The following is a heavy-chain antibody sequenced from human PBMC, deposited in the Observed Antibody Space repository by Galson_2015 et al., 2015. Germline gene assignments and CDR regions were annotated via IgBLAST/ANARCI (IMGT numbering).Heavy chain of an antibody. Sequence: PALVKPTQPLTLTCTFSGFSLSTSGVGVGWIRQPPGKALEWLALIYWDDDKRYSPSLKSRLTITKDTSKNQVVLTMTNMDPVDTATYYCARFPHRSGWYANWFDPWGQGTLVTVSS. J-gene: IGHJ5*02. CDR3: ARFPHRSGWYANWFDP. V-gene: IGHV2-5*02. CDR2: IYWDDDK. D-gene: IGHD6-19*01. CDR1: GFSLSTSGVG.